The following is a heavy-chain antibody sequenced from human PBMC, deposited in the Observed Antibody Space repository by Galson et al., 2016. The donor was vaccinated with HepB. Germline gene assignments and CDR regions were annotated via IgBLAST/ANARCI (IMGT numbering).Heavy chain of an antibody. V-gene: IGHV1-18*04. CDR2: ISAHNGNT. CDR3: AGDWYELTGGRGEFDH. CDR1: GYRFSSYG. J-gene: IGHJ4*02. D-gene: IGHD6-13*01. Sequence: SVKVSCKASGYRFSSYGVSWIRQAPGQGLEWLGWISAHNGNTNYGQRFQGRIALTTDTSPSTAYMELRSLRPDDTAVYYCAGDWYELTGGRGEFDHWGQGSLVTVSP.